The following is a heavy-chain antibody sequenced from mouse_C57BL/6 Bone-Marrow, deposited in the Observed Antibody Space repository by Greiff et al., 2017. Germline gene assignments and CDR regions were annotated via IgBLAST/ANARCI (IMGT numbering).Heavy chain of an antibody. CDR2: IDPANGNT. D-gene: IGHD1-1*01. Sequence: EVQLQQSVAELVRPGASVKLSCTASGFNIKNTYMHWVKQRPEQGLEWIGRIDPANGNTKYAPKFQGKATITADTSSNTAYLQHSSLTSEDTAIYYCAGGGDYYGSSSLFAYWGQGTLVTVSA. CDR3: AGGGDYYGSSSLFAY. CDR1: GFNIKNTY. J-gene: IGHJ3*01. V-gene: IGHV14-3*01.